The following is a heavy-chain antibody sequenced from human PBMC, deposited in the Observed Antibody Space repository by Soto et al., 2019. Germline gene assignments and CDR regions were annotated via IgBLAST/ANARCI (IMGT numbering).Heavy chain of an antibody. D-gene: IGHD6-19*01. V-gene: IGHV2-5*02. Sequence: QITLKESGPTLVKPTQTLTLTCTFSGFSLSTSGVGVGWLRQPPGKALEWLALIYWDDDKRYSPSLKSRLTITKDTSKNQVVLTMTNMDPVDTATYYCAHHSSGWARDWFDPWGQGTLVTVSS. CDR2: IYWDDDK. J-gene: IGHJ5*02. CDR1: GFSLSTSGVG. CDR3: AHHSSGWARDWFDP.